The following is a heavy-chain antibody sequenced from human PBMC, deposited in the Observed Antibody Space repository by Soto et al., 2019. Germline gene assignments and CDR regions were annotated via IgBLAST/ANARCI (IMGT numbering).Heavy chain of an antibody. CDR2: ISPYTGDT. CDR1: GYIFVNYG. V-gene: IGHV1-18*01. CDR3: AMVDNYVTPTPQDV. J-gene: IGHJ6*02. Sequence: QVQLVQSGDEMKKPGASVRVSCKASGYIFVNYGIAWVRQAPGQGLEWMGWISPYTGDTHSASKVQGRLTMTTDTSTSTAYMDLGSLTSDDTAVYYSAMVDNYVTPTPQDVWGQGTTVTVSS. D-gene: IGHD3-16*01.